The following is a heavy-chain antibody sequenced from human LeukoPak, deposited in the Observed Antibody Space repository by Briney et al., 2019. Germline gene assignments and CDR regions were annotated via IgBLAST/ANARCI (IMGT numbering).Heavy chain of an antibody. CDR2: TSYDGNEK. J-gene: IGHJ4*02. V-gene: IGHV3-30*03. CDR3: ATGGTRAATGRMGF. D-gene: IGHD6-25*01. CDR1: GFTLSSFG. Sequence: GGSLRLSCAASGFTLSSFGMHWVRHAAGKGLEWVTVTSYDGNEKYYADSVKGRFTISRDNSKNTVYLQMNSLRAEDTAVYYCATGGTRAATGRMGFWGQGTLVTVSS.